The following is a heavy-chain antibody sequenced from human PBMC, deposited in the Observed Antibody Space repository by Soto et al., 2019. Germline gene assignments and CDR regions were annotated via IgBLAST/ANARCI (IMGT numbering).Heavy chain of an antibody. D-gene: IGHD1-7*01. Sequence: SVKVSCKASGVSCTMQDMRCGRQSPLHWLEWMGGIIPIFGTPQYAEKFQDRVTITADESTSTAYMELSSLTSEDTAVYYCTTGLITGTTFGFDYWGQGTLVTVSS. J-gene: IGHJ4*02. CDR2: IIPIFGTP. V-gene: IGHV1-69*13. CDR1: GVSCTMQD. CDR3: TTGLITGTTFGFDY.